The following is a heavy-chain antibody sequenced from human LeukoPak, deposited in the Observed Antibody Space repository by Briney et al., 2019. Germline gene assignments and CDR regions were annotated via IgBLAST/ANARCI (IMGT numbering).Heavy chain of an antibody. J-gene: IGHJ5*02. CDR3: ARGANRFDP. V-gene: IGHV5-51*01. CDR2: VFPGDSDT. Sequence: GESLKIPCKGSGYSFTSYWIAWVRQMPGKGLEWMGIVFPGDSDTRYSPSFQGHVTISADKSTNTAYLQWSSLKASDTAMYYCARGANRFDPWGQGTLVTVSS. CDR1: GYSFTSYW.